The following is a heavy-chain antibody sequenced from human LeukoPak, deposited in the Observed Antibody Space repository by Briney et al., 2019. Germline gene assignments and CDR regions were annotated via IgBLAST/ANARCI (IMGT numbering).Heavy chain of an antibody. J-gene: IGHJ5*02. CDR2: IYYSGST. D-gene: IGHD3-22*01. V-gene: IGHV4-39*07. Sequence: SETLSLTCAVSGGSISSSSYYWGWIRQPPGKGLEWIGSIYYSGSTYYNPSLKSRVTISVDTSKNQFSLKLTSVTAADTAVYYCARDPSYYYDSSGYSGNWFDPWGQGTLVTVSS. CDR1: GGSISSSSYY. CDR3: ARDPSYYYDSSGYSGNWFDP.